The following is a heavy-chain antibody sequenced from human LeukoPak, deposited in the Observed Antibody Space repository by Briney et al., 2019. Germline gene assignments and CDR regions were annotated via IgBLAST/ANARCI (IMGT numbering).Heavy chain of an antibody. J-gene: IGHJ4*02. CDR2: ISSSGSTI. CDR1: GFTFSSYE. V-gene: IGHV3-48*03. Sequence: GGSLRLSCAASGFTFSSYEMNWVRQAPGKGLEWVSYISSSGSTIYYADSVKGRFTISRDNAENSLYLQMNSLRAEDTAVYYCARVLRFPGGYAYDYWGQGTLVTVSS. D-gene: IGHD5-12*01. CDR3: ARVLRFPGGYAYDY.